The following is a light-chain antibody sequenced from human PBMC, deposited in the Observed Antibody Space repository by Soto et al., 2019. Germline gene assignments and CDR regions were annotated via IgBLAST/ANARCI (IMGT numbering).Light chain of an antibody. J-gene: IGKJ1*01. CDR1: QSVSSSY. CDR2: GAS. Sequence: IVLTQSPGTLSFSPGERATLSFRASQSVSSSYLAWYQQKPGQAPRLLIYGASNRATGIPDRFSGSGSGTDFTLTISRLEPEDIAVYYCQQYDSSPRTFGQGTKVDIK. CDR3: QQYDSSPRT. V-gene: IGKV3-20*01.